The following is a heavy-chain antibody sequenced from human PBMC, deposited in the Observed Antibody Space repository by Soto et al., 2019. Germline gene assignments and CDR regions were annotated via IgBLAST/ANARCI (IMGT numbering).Heavy chain of an antibody. V-gene: IGHV3-30*18. J-gene: IGHJ4*02. Sequence: QVQLVESGGGVVQPGRSLRLSCAASGFTFSSYGMHWVRQAPGKGLEWVAVISYDGSNKYYADSVKGRFTISRDNSKNTLYLQMNSLRAEYTAVYYCAKDEYWGQGTLVTVSS. CDR2: ISYDGSNK. CDR3: AKDEY. CDR1: GFTFSSYG.